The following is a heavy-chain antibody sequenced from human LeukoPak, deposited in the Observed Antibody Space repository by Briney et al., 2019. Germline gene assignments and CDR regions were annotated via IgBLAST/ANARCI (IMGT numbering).Heavy chain of an antibody. CDR2: MNPNSGNT. CDR1: GYTFTSYD. V-gene: IGHV1-8*01. J-gene: IGHJ3*02. D-gene: IGHD7-27*01. CDR3: ARGAVTFVTGDDAFDI. Sequence: ASVKVSCKASGYTFTSYDINWVRQATGQGLEWMGWMNPNSGNTGYAQKFQGRVTMTRNTSISTAYMELSSLRSEDTAVYYCARGAVTFVTGDDAFDIWGQGTMVTVSS.